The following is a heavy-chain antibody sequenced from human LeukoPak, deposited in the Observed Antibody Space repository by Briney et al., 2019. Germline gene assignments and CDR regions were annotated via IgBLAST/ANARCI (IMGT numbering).Heavy chain of an antibody. Sequence: PSETLSLTCTVSGGSISSYYWSWIRQPAGKGLEWIGRIYTSGSTNYNPSLKSRVTMSVDTSKNQFSLKLSSVTAADTAVYYCARGRYCRGGRCQNWFDPWGQGTLVTVSS. CDR1: GGSISSYY. V-gene: IGHV4-4*07. J-gene: IGHJ5*02. CDR2: IYTSGST. D-gene: IGHD2-15*01. CDR3: ARGRYCRGGRCQNWFDP.